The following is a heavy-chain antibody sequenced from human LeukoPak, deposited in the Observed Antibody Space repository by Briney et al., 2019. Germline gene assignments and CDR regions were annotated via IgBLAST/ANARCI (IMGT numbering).Heavy chain of an antibody. CDR3: ARGVRGDIVVVGIGQDYYYYGMDV. J-gene: IGHJ6*04. CDR2: IIPIFGTA. V-gene: IGHV1-69*13. CDR1: GGTFSSYA. Sequence: SVKVSCKASGGTFSSYAISWVRQAPGQGLEWMGGIIPIFGTANYAQKFQGRVTITADESTSTAYMELSSLRSEDTAVYYCARGVRGDIVVVGIGQDYYYYGMDVWGKGTTVTVSS. D-gene: IGHD2-2*01.